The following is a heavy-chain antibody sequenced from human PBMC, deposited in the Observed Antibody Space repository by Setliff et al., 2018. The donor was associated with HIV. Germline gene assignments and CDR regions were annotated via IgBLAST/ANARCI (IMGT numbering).Heavy chain of an antibody. CDR1: GGTFSSYA. J-gene: IGHJ6*03. D-gene: IGHD2-8*02. CDR3: ARGRAAGGGYSYYYMDV. CDR2: IIPIFGTA. V-gene: IGHV1-69*13. Sequence: SVKVSCKASGGTFSSYAISWVRQAPGQGLEWMGGIIPIFGTANYAQKFQGRVTITADESTSTAYMELSSLRSEDTAVYYCARGRAAGGGYSYYYMDVWGKGTTVTVSS.